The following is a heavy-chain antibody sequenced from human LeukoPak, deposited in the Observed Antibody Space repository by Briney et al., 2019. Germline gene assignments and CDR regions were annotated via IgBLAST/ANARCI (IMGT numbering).Heavy chain of an antibody. CDR2: IRYDGSNK. J-gene: IGHJ4*02. CDR1: GFTFSSYG. V-gene: IGHV3-30*02. Sequence: GGSLRLSCAASGFTFSSYGMHWVRQAPGKGLEWVAFIRYDGSNKYYADSVKGRFTISRDNSKNTLYLQMNSLRAEDTAVYYCAKDRGFLEWLPGYWGQGTLVTVSS. CDR3: AKDRGFLEWLPGY. D-gene: IGHD3-3*01.